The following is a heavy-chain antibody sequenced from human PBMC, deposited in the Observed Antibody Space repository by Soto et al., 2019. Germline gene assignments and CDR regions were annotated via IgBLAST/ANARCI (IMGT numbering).Heavy chain of an antibody. J-gene: IGHJ4*02. CDR2: IWYDGSKK. CDR3: ARDWDPDIAVAPAAIVH. Sequence: GGSLRLSCVASGFTFSRYGLHWVRQAPGKGLEWVSVIWYDGSKKYYADSVKGRFTISRDNSKNTLYLQMNSLRAEDTAVYYCARDWDPDIAVAPAAIVHWGQGTLVTVSS. V-gene: IGHV3-33*01. CDR1: GFTFSRYG. D-gene: IGHD2-2*02.